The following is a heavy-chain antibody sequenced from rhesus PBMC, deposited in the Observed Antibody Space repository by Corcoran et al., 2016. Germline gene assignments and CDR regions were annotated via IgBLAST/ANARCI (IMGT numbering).Heavy chain of an antibody. Sequence: QVQLVQSGAEVKKPGASVKVSCKASGFTFGSYAISWVGQGPGQGLEWMGWIIALVGITNDAEKFQGRGTITADTSTSTAYMEMSGLRSEDTAVYYCARAPLGSGYRFIDYWGQGVLVTVSS. CDR3: ARAPLGSGYRFIDY. V-gene: IGHV1S10*01. D-gene: IGHD2-21*01. J-gene: IGHJ4*01. CDR1: GFTFGSYA. CDR2: IIALVGIT.